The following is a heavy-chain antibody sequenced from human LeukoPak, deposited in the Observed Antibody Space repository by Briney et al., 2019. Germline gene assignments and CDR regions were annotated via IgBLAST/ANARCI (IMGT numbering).Heavy chain of an antibody. CDR2: ISSSSSYI. CDR3: ASGIAAAGISSDY. D-gene: IGHD6-13*01. V-gene: IGHV3-21*01. CDR1: GFTFSSYA. J-gene: IGHJ4*02. Sequence: AGGSLRLSCAASGFTFSSYAMSWVRQAPGKGLEWVSAISSSSSYIYYADSVKGRFTISRDNAKNSLYLQMNSLRAEDTAVYYCASGIAAAGISSDYWGQGTLVTVSS.